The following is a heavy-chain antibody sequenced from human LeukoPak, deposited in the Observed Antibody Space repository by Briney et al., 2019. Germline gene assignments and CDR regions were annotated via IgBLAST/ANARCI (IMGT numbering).Heavy chain of an antibody. CDR3: AVSSGEVVAPRAAFDS. V-gene: IGHV3-23*01. D-gene: IGHD3-22*01. J-gene: IGHJ3*02. CDR2: VSGTGITT. CDR1: GFTFTSYA. Sequence: PGGSLRLSCAASGFTFTSYAMSWVRQAPGKGLEWVSSVSGTGITTYYADSVKGRFTVSRDNSKDTVYLQMNSLRGEDTAVYYCAVSSGEVVAPRAAFDSWGQGTMVTVSS.